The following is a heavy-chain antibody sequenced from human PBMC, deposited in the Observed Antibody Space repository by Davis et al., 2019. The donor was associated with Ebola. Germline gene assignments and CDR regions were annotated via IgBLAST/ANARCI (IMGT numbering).Heavy chain of an antibody. J-gene: IGHJ4*02. CDR2: VGGNGAI. CDR3: ARDAKMRDSGYDYFFDY. Sequence: PGGSLRLSCAASGFTFSYYSMNWVRQAPGRGLQWISHVGGNGAIEYAASVKGRFTISRDNARNSVFLQMNSLRDEDTAVYYCARDAKMRDSGYDYFFDYWGLGALVTVSS. V-gene: IGHV3-48*02. CDR1: GFTFSYYS. D-gene: IGHD5-12*01.